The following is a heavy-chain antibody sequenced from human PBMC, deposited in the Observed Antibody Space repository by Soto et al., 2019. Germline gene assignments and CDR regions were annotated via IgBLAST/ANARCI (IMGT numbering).Heavy chain of an antibody. J-gene: IGHJ4*02. CDR2: INKDGSGT. Sequence: DVQLAESGGGLVQPGGSLRLSCAASGFIFNNYWMHWVRQAPGKGLVWVSRINKDGSGTNYADSVRGRFTISRDNAENTVFLQMNSLRVEDTAVYYCASGAYYGDIRGYWGPGTLVTVSS. CDR1: GFIFNNYW. D-gene: IGHD4-17*01. CDR3: ASGAYYGDIRGY. V-gene: IGHV3-74*01.